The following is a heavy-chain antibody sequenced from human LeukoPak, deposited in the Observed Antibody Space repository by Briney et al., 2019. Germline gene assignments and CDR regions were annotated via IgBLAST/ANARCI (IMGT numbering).Heavy chain of an antibody. Sequence: PSQTLSPTCTVSGGSISSGGYYWSWIRQHPGKGLEWIGYIYYSGSTYYNPSLKSRVTISVDTSKNQFSLKLSSVTAADTAVYYCARAAAAGLYNWFDPWGQGTLVTVSS. CDR2: IYYSGST. D-gene: IGHD6-13*01. V-gene: IGHV4-31*03. CDR1: GGSISSGGYY. CDR3: ARAAAAGLYNWFDP. J-gene: IGHJ5*02.